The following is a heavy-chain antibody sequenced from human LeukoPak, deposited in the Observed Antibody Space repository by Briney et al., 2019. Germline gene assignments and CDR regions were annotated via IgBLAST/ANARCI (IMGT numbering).Heavy chain of an antibody. CDR2: IYYSGST. CDR1: GGSISSYY. V-gene: IGHV4-59*12. Sequence: SETLSLTCTVSGGSISSYYWSWIRQPPGKGLEWIGYIYYSGSTNYNPSLKSRVTISVDTSKNQFSLKLSSVTAADTAVYYCAIARYYYYMDVWGKGTTVTVSS. J-gene: IGHJ6*03. CDR3: AIARYYYYMDV. D-gene: IGHD2-21*01.